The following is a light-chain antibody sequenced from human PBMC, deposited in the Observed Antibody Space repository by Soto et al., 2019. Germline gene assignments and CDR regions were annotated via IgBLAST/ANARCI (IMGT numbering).Light chain of an antibody. CDR3: QQYYNWPPYT. V-gene: IGKV3-15*01. Sequence: EIVMTQSPVTLSVSPGERATLSCRASQSVSFKLAWYQQKPGHSPRLLIFGASTRASGIPARFTGSGSGTEFTLTISSLQSEDSAVYYCQQYYNWPPYTFGRGTKLEIK. CDR1: QSVSFK. CDR2: GAS. J-gene: IGKJ2*01.